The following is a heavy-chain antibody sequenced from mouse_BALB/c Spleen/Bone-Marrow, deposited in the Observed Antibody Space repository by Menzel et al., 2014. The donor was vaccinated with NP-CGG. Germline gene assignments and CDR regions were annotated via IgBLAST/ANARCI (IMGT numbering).Heavy chain of an antibody. CDR2: INPDSSTI. CDR1: GFDFSSYW. J-gene: IGHJ3*01. CDR3: ARLHYYGYGAY. Sequence: EVHLVESGGGLVQPGGSLKLSCAASGFDFSSYWMNWVRQAPGKGLEWIGEINPDSSTINYTPSLKDKFIISRDSAKNTLYLQMSKVRSEDTALYYCARLHYYGYGAYWGQGTLVTVSA. V-gene: IGHV4-1*02. D-gene: IGHD1-2*01.